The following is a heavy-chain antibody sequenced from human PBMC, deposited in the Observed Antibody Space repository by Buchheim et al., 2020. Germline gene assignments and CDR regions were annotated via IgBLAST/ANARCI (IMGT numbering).Heavy chain of an antibody. D-gene: IGHD1-26*01. Sequence: QVQLQESGPGLVKPSQTLSLTCTVSGGSISSGGYYWSWIRQHTGKGLEWIGYIYYSGSTYYNPSLKSRVTISVDTSKNQFSLKLSSVTAADTAVYYCARDRDSGSYYLPRNWFDPWGQGTL. V-gene: IGHV4-31*03. CDR1: GGSISSGGYY. CDR3: ARDRDSGSYYLPRNWFDP. CDR2: IYYSGST. J-gene: IGHJ5*02.